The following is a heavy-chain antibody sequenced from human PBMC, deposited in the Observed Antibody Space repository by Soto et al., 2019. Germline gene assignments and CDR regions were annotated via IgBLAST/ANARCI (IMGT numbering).Heavy chain of an antibody. V-gene: IGHV1-18*01. CDR1: GYSFTSSG. D-gene: IGHD3-9*01. CDR2: ISAYNGNT. CDR3: SRYYDILAGGDY. Sequence: AVKVSCKASGYSFTSSGISSVRQAPGQGLEWMGWISAYNGNTNYAQKLQGRVTMTTDTSTSTAYMELRSLRSDDTAVYYCSRYYDILAGGDYWGQGSLVTVSS. J-gene: IGHJ4*02.